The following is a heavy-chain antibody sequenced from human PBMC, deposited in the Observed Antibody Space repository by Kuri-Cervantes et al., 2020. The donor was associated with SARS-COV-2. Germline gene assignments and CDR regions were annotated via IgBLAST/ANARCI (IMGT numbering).Heavy chain of an antibody. Sequence: ASVKVSCKASGYTFTSYYFHWVRQVPGQGLEWVGWINPNSGGTNYAQKLQGRVTMTRDTSISTVYMELSRLRSDDTAVYYCARGGFRLATMSSGEDYRGQGTLVTVSS. J-gene: IGHJ4*02. CDR2: INPNSGGT. D-gene: IGHD5-24*01. V-gene: IGHV1-2*02. CDR3: ARGGFRLATMSSGEDY. CDR1: GYTFTSYY.